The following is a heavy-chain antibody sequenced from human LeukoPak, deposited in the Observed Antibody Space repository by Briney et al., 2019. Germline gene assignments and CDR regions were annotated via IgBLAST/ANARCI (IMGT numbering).Heavy chain of an antibody. Sequence: SETLSLTCAVYGGSFSGYYWSWIRQPPGKGLEWIGEINHSGSTNYNPSLKSRVTISVDTSKNQFSLKLSSVTAADPAVYYCARRITIFGVVIIEANWFDPWGQGTLVTVSS. D-gene: IGHD3-3*01. V-gene: IGHV4-34*01. CDR2: INHSGST. CDR3: ARRITIFGVVIIEANWFDP. J-gene: IGHJ5*02. CDR1: GGSFSGYY.